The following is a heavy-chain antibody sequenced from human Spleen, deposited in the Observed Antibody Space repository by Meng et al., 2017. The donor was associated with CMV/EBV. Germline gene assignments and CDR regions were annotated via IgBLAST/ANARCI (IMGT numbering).Heavy chain of an antibody. D-gene: IGHD2-15*01. CDR1: GGTFSSYA. Sequence: SVKVSCKASGGTFSSYAISWVRQAPGQGLEWMGGIIPIFGTANYAQKFQGRVTITTDESTSTAYMELSSLRSEVTAVYFWARGPSYCVGNVCYISNSEFDHWGQGAQVTVSS. CDR3: ARGPSYCVGNVCYISNSEFDH. V-gene: IGHV1-69*05. CDR2: IIPIFGTA. J-gene: IGHJ4*02.